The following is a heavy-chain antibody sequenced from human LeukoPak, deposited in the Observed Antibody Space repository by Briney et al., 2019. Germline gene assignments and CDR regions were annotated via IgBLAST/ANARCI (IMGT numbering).Heavy chain of an antibody. J-gene: IGHJ6*04. D-gene: IGHD6-19*01. CDR3: ARVGYSSGS. V-gene: IGHV4-34*01. Sequence: KPGGSLRLSCAVSGFTFSSYAMSWIRQPPGKGLEWIGEINHSGSTNYNPSLKSRVTISVDTSKNQFSLKLSSVTAADTAVYYCARVGYSSGSWGKGTTVTVSS. CDR2: INHSGST. CDR1: GFTFSSYA.